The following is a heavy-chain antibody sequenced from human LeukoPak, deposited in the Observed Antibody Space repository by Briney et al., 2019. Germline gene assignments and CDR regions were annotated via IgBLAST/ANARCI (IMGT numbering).Heavy chain of an antibody. CDR2: IYYTGRT. Sequence: SDTLSLTRSLSGASISRYYWSWIRQPPGKGLEWIGYIYYTGRTTYNPSLKSRVTISVDTSKNQFSLKLRSVTPADTAVYYCARTPTDAFDIWGQGTMVTVSS. J-gene: IGHJ3*02. V-gene: IGHV4-59*07. CDR3: ARTPTDAFDI. CDR1: GASISRYY.